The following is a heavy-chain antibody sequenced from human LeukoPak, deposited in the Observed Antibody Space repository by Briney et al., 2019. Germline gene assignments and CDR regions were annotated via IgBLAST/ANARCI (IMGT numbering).Heavy chain of an antibody. J-gene: IGHJ4*02. CDR2: INPNSGGT. CDR3: ARQGNYYDSSGYDY. CDR1: GYTFTGYY. V-gene: IGHV1-2*02. Sequence: ASVKVSCKASGYTFTGYYMHWVRQAPGQGLEWMGWINPNSGGTNYAQKFQGRVTMIRDTSINTAYMELSRLRSDDTAVYYCARQGNYYDSSGYDYWGQGSLVTVSS. D-gene: IGHD3-22*01.